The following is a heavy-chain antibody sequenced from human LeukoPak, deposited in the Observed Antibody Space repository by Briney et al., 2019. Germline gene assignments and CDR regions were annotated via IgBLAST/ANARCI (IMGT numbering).Heavy chain of an antibody. V-gene: IGHV3-66*01. J-gene: IGHJ4*02. CDR1: GFSVSGNA. Sequence: GGSLRLSCVASGFSVSGNAMNWVRQAPGKGLEWVSIIYNAGGTYFADSVKGRFTVFRDDSKNTMYLQLNSLRDEDTAVYYCARGKGYCSGGSCSYYFDYWGQGTLVTVSS. CDR3: ARGKGYCSGGSCSYYFDY. CDR2: IYNAGGT. D-gene: IGHD2-15*01.